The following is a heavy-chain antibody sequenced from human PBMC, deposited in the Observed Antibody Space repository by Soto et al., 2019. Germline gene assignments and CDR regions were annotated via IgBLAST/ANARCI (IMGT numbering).Heavy chain of an antibody. CDR1: GYSISSSNW. J-gene: IGHJ4*02. CDR3: ARFLKGGSRYYFDY. CDR2: IYYSGST. D-gene: IGHD3-3*01. Sequence: SETLSLTCAVSGYSISSSNWWGWIRQPPGKGLGWIGYIYYSGSTYYNPSLKSRVTMSVDTSKNQFSLKLSSVTAVDTAVYYCARFLKGGSRYYFDYWGQGTLVTVSS. V-gene: IGHV4-28*01.